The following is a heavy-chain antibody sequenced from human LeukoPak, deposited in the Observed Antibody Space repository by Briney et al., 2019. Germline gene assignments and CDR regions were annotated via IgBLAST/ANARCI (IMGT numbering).Heavy chain of an antibody. Sequence: GGSLRLSCAASGFTFSSYWMSWVRQAPGKGLEWVANIKQDGSEKYYVDSVKGRFTISRDNAKNSLYLQMNSLRAEDTAVYYCARPIQLWSNDAFDIWGQGTMATVSS. CDR3: ARPIQLWSNDAFDI. D-gene: IGHD5-18*01. CDR2: IKQDGSEK. V-gene: IGHV3-7*01. CDR1: GFTFSSYW. J-gene: IGHJ3*02.